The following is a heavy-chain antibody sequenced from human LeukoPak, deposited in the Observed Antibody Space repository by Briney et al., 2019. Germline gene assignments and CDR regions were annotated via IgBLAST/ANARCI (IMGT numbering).Heavy chain of an antibody. CDR1: GSTFSGYY. Sequence: ASVKVSCKPSGSTFSGYYIHWVRQAPGQGLEWMGWINPDSGGGDIGHKFQGRVAMTRDTSSNTVYMEVTRLRSDDTAVYYCARGPPQLGMHDPFETWGQGTPVTVSS. CDR2: INPDSGGG. CDR3: ARGPPQLGMHDPFET. D-gene: IGHD7-27*01. J-gene: IGHJ3*02. V-gene: IGHV1-2*02.